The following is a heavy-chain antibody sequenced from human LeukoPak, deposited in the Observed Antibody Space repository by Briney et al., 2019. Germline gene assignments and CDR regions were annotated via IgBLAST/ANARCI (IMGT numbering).Heavy chain of an antibody. V-gene: IGHV3-23*01. CDR2: ISGSGGST. D-gene: IGHD3-10*01. CDR1: GFTFSSYA. CDR3: SKSSITMVRGVISPSPHYYYGMDV. J-gene: IGHJ6*02. Sequence: GGSLRLSCAASGFTFSSYAMSWVRQAPGKGLEWVSAISGSGGSTYYADSVKGRFTISRDNSKNTLYLQMNSLRAEDTAVYYCSKSSITMVRGVISPSPHYYYGMDVWGQGTTVTVSS.